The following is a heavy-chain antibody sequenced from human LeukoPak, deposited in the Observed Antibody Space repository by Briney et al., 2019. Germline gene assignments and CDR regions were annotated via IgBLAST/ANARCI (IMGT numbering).Heavy chain of an antibody. CDR1: GFTFSSYS. CDR2: ISSSSSYI. J-gene: IGHJ4*02. V-gene: IGHV3-21*01. Sequence: GGSLRLSCAASGFTFSSYSMNWVRQAPGKGLEWVSSISSSSSYIYYADSVKGRFTISRDNAKNSLYLQMNSLRAEDTAVYYCARWSTYSSGWYGGPYYFDYWGQGTLVTVSS. CDR3: ARWSTYSSGWYGGPYYFDY. D-gene: IGHD6-19*01.